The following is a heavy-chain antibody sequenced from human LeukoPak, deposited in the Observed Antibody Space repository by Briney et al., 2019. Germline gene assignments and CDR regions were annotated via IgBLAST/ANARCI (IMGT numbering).Heavy chain of an antibody. Sequence: GGSLRLSCAASGFSLSGYSMNWVRQTPGKGLEWISYISSSMSITYYADSVKGRFTISRDNSKNTLYLQMNSLRAEDTAVYYCARDMRNDYFDYWGQGTLVTVSS. CDR3: ARDMRNDYFDY. D-gene: IGHD3-16*01. V-gene: IGHV3-48*01. CDR2: ISSSMSIT. CDR1: GFSLSGYS. J-gene: IGHJ4*02.